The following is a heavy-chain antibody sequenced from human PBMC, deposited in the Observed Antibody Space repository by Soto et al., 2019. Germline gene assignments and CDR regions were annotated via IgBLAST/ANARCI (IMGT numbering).Heavy chain of an antibody. CDR3: AKGPSSAYFRGYFDY. Sequence: GGSLRLSCAASGFTFSSYAMSWVRQAPGKGLEWVSAISGSGGSTYYADSVKGRFTISRDNSKNTLYLQMNSLRAEDTAVYYCAKGPSSAYFRGYFDYWGQGTLVTVSS. V-gene: IGHV3-23*01. J-gene: IGHJ4*02. CDR2: ISGSGGST. CDR1: GFTFSSYA. D-gene: IGHD3-22*01.